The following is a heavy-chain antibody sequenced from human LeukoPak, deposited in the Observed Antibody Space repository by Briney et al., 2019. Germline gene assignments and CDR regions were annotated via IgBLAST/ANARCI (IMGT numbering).Heavy chain of an antibody. CDR1: GFTFSSYA. Sequence: PGGSLRLSCAASGFTFSSYAMHWVRQAPGKGLEWVAVISYDGRNKYYADSVKGRFTISRDNSKSTLYLQMNSLRAEDTAVYYCARSRRRELLGTSFDYWGQGTLVTVSS. CDR2: ISYDGRNK. D-gene: IGHD1-26*01. V-gene: IGHV3-30*04. J-gene: IGHJ4*02. CDR3: ARSRRRELLGTSFDY.